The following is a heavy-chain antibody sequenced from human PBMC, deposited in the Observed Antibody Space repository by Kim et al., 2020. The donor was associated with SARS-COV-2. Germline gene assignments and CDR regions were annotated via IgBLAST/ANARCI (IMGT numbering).Heavy chain of an antibody. CDR3: ARGFPGRITIFGVVIPSFDY. V-gene: IGHV4-61*01. J-gene: IGHJ4*02. D-gene: IGHD3-3*01. Sequence: SETLSLTCTVSGGSVSNGSYYWSWIRQPPGKGLEWIGYIYYSGSTNYNPSLKSRVTISVDTSKNQFSLKLSSVTAADTAVYYCARGFPGRITIFGVVIPSFDYWGQGTLVTVSS. CDR2: IYYSGST. CDR1: GGSVSNGSYY.